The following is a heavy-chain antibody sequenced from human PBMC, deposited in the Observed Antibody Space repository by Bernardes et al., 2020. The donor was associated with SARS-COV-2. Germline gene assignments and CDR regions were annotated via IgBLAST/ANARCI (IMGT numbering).Heavy chain of an antibody. CDR1: GFTFRSST. V-gene: IGHV3-21*06. D-gene: IGHD4-4*01. J-gene: IGHJ4*02. Sequence: GGSLLLSCAASGFTFRSSTMNWVRQAPGQGLEWISSISTSSSYISYSDSVRGRFTISRDNAKNSVSLQMNSLRAEDTAVYYCARVDFSNLYYFDYWGQGTPVTVSS. CDR2: ISTSSSYI. CDR3: ARVDFSNLYYFDY.